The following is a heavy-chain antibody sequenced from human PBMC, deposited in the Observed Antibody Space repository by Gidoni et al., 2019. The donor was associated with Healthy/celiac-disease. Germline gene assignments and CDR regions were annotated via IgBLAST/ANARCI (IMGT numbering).Heavy chain of an antibody. CDR2: IYYSGST. CDR1: VGSINSGGYY. D-gene: IGHD3-3*01. J-gene: IGHJ6*02. CDR3: ERGKGGFWSGYYYYGMDV. V-gene: IGHV4-31*03. Sequence: QVQLQDSVPVLVKPSQTLSLTCTVPVGSINSGGYYWSWIRQHPGKGLEWIGYIYYSGSTYNNPCLKSRVTISVDTSKNQFSLKLSSVNAGDTAVYYCERGKGGFWSGYYYYGMDVWGQGTTVTVSS.